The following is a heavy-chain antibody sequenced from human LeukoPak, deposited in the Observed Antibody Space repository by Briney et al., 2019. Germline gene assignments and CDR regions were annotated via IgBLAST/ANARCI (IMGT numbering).Heavy chain of an antibody. CDR1: GFTFSSYA. D-gene: IGHD3-3*01. V-gene: IGHV3-23*01. Sequence: PGASLRLSCAASGFTFSSYAMSWVRQAPGKGLEWVSAISGSGGSTYYADSVKGRFTISRDNSKNTLYLQMNSLRAEDTAVYYCAKDPGTEYDFWSGYAGYFDYWGQGTLVTVSP. CDR3: AKDPGTEYDFWSGYAGYFDY. CDR2: ISGSGGST. J-gene: IGHJ4*02.